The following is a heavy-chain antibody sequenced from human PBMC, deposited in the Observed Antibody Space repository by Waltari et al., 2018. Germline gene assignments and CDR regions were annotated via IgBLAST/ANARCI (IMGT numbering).Heavy chain of an antibody. CDR1: GFTFYNFA. Sequence: QLQLVQSGGGVVQPGTSLRLSCAASGFTFYNFAMHWVRQAPGKGVEWVAVIWDDGSHKYYADSVKGRFTISRDNSKNTLFLQMNSLRAEDTAIYYCARVRSMVVTQDAFDVWGQGTEVSVSS. V-gene: IGHV3-33*01. D-gene: IGHD2-21*02. CDR3: ARVRSMVVTQDAFDV. CDR2: IWDDGSHK. J-gene: IGHJ3*01.